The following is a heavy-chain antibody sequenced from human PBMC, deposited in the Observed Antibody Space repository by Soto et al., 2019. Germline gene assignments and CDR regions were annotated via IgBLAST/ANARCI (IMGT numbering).Heavy chain of an antibody. CDR2: IIPIFGTA. V-gene: IGHV1-69*13. CDR3: ARQYYYDSSGYSAFDY. D-gene: IGHD3-22*01. Sequence: SVKVSCKASGGTFSSYAISWVRQAPGQGLEWMGGIIPIFGTANYAQKFQGRVTITADESTSTAYMELGSLRSEDTAVYYCARQYYYDSSGYSAFDYWGQGTLVTV. CDR1: GGTFSSYA. J-gene: IGHJ4*02.